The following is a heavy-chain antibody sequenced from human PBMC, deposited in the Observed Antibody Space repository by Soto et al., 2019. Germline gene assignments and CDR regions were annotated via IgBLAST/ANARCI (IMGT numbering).Heavy chain of an antibody. CDR2: TSYDGSNK. Sequence: PGGSLRLSCAGSGFTFSSFAMSWVRQAPGKGLEWVAATSYDGSNKYYADSVKGRFIISRDNSKNTLDLLLNTLRAEDTAVYYCAGVYYGGNSLNIYWGQGTPVTVFS. D-gene: IGHD3-22*01. CDR1: GFTFSSFA. CDR3: AGVYYGGNSLNIY. V-gene: IGHV3-30-3*01. J-gene: IGHJ4*02.